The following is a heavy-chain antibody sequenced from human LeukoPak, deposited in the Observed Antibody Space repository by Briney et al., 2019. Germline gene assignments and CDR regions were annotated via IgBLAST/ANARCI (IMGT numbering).Heavy chain of an antibody. CDR3: AKTAQDCSDGPCYSGYFYYMDV. V-gene: IGHV3-23*01. CDR2: IIGSGEST. J-gene: IGHJ6*03. CDR1: GFTFNKYA. D-gene: IGHD2-15*01. Sequence: GGSLRLSCAASGFTFNKYAMSWVRQAPGKGLEWVSAIIGSGESTYYADSVKGGLTISRDNSKNTLYMQMRSLRADDTSVYYCAKTAQDCSDGPCYSGYFYYMDVWGKGTTVTVSS.